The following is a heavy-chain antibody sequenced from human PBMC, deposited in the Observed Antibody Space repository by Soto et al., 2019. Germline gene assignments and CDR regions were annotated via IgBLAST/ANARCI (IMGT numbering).Heavy chain of an antibody. CDR1: EFSFRTSH. V-gene: IGHV3-23*01. J-gene: IGHJ6*02. CDR2: ISGSGDKP. CDR3: AKILSTVTSYYYGMDA. Sequence: GEPLRFYCAASEFSFRTSHMIWVHQAPGKRLEAFSYISGSGDKPYYKDSVRGRFTIARDNSRNTVDLQMNSLRPEDTAVYYCAKILSTVTSYYYGMDAWGQGTTVTFSS. D-gene: IGHD4-17*01.